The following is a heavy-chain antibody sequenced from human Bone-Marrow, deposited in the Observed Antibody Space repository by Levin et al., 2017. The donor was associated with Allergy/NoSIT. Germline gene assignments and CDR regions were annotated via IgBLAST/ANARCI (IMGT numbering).Heavy chain of an antibody. D-gene: IGHD2-8*01. V-gene: IGHV3-30*18. J-gene: IGHJ6*02. CDR1: GFTFSSYG. CDR3: AKGPYCPNGVCYNGDYAYYHWDV. Sequence: GGSLRLSCAASGFTFSSYGIHWVRQAPGKGLEWVAVISYDGNNEYYADSVKGRFTISRDNSKHTVYLQMNSLRAEDSAVYYCAKGPYCPNGVCYNGDYAYYHWDVWGQGTTVTVSS. CDR2: ISYDGNNE.